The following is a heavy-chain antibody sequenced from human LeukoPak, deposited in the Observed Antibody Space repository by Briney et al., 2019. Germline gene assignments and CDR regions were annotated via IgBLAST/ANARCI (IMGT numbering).Heavy chain of an antibody. V-gene: IGHV5-51*01. Sequence: GESLKISCKGSGYSFTGYWIGWVRQMPGKGLEWMGIIYPGDSDTRYSPSFQGQVTISADKSISTAYLQWSSLKASDTAMYYCARLPLTMVRGVILSFDYWGQGTLVTVSS. D-gene: IGHD3-10*01. CDR3: ARLPLTMVRGVILSFDY. CDR1: GYSFTGYW. CDR2: IYPGDSDT. J-gene: IGHJ4*02.